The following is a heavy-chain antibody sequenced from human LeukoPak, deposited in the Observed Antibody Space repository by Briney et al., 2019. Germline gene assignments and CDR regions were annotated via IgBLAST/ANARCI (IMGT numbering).Heavy chain of an antibody. V-gene: IGHV3-64D*06. D-gene: IGHD3-10*01. Sequence: PGGSLRLSCSASGFTFNNFAMHWVRQAPGKGLEYVSAITSDGGTTYYGDSVKGRFTISRDNSKNTVYLQMSSLRPEDTAVYYCVKDLTGSGDYWGQGTLVTVSS. J-gene: IGHJ4*02. CDR3: VKDLTGSGDY. CDR1: GFTFNNFA. CDR2: ITSDGGTT.